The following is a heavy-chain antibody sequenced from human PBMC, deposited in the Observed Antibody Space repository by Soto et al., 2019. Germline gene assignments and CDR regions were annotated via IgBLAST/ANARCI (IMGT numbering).Heavy chain of an antibody. V-gene: IGHV3-11*06. D-gene: IGHD1-26*01. CDR3: ARAERGKSGPTG. CDR2: ISGSGVYT. Sequence: QVQLVESGGDLVKPGGSLRLSCAASGFTFSDYYMSWTHQAPGKGLEWLSYISGSGVYTNYADSVKGRFTISRDNSKNSLYLQMNSLTAEDTAVYYCARAERGKSGPTGWGQGTLVTVSS. J-gene: IGHJ4*02. CDR1: GFTFSDYY.